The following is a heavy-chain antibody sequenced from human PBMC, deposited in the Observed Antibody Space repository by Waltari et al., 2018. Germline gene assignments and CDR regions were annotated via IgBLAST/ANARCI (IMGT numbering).Heavy chain of an antibody. CDR2: IWFDGSDK. CDR1: GFTFSNFG. V-gene: IGHV3-30*02. Sequence: QVNLVESGGGVVQPGGSLRLPWTTSGFTFSNFGLHWVRQAPGKGLEWVALIWFDGSDKFYADSVRCRFTISRDNSARTLYLDMDSLRLDDTAMYYCAKDAFGNTYLDFWGQGTLVTVSS. J-gene: IGHJ4*02. CDR3: AKDAFGNTYLDF. D-gene: IGHD2-2*02.